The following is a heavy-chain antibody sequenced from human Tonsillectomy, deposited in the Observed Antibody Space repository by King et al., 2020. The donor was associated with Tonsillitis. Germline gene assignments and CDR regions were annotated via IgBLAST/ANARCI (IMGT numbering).Heavy chain of an antibody. CDR3: ARHYYASAYTWGNWFDP. V-gene: IGHV4-59*08. D-gene: IGHD3-22*01. CDR1: GDSISSLY. CDR2: FSYSGST. J-gene: IGHJ5*02. Sequence: QLQESGPGLVKPSETPSLTCTVSGDSISSLYWSWIRQPPGKGLEWIGFFSYSGSTNYNPSLKSRVTISVNTSKNQFSLKLSSVTAADTAVYYCARHYYASAYTWGNWFDPWGQGTLVTVSS.